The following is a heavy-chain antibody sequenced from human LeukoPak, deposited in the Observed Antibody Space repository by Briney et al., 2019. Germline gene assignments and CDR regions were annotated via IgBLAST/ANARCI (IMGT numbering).Heavy chain of an antibody. CDR2: IYYSGST. J-gene: IGHJ4*02. V-gene: IGHV4-59*01. D-gene: IGHD3-22*01. Sequence: SETLSLTCTVSGGSISSYYWSWVRQPPGKGLEWIGYIYYSGSTNYNPSLRSRVTISVDTSKNQFSLKLSSVTAADTAVYYCARSRYYYDSSGSYYFDYWGQGTLVTVSS. CDR3: ARSRYYYDSSGSYYFDY. CDR1: GGSISSYY.